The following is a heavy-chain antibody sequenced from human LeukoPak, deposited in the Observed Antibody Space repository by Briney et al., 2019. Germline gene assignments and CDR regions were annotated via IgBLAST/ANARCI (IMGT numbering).Heavy chain of an antibody. CDR1: EFTFITYG. J-gene: IGHJ1*01. V-gene: IGHV3-23*01. Sequence: GGSLRLSCAASEFTFITYGMTWVRQAPGKGLEWVSAITGSAVSTFYADSVKGRFTISRDNSKNTLYLQMNSLRAEDTAVYYCARGPSGYHNTGGQGTLVTVSS. CDR3: ARGPSGYHNT. D-gene: IGHD5-12*01. CDR2: ITGSAVST.